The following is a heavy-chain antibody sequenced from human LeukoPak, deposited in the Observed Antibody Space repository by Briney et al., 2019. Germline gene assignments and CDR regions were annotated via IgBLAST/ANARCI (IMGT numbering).Heavy chain of an antibody. D-gene: IGHD3-22*01. Sequence: GGSLRLSCAASGFTFSGYWMTWVRQAPGKGLEWVANIKHDGSEKYYVDSVKGRFTISRDNAKNSLYLQMNSLRAEDTAFYYCARDASGYYYTSGLIDYWGQGTLVTVSS. J-gene: IGHJ4*02. CDR2: IKHDGSEK. CDR1: GFTFSGYW. CDR3: ARDASGYYYTSGLIDY. V-gene: IGHV3-7*01.